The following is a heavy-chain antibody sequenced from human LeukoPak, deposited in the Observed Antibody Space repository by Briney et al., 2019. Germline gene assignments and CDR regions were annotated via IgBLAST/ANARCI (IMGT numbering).Heavy chain of an antibody. CDR2: INPNSGGT. CDR3: AREGRDCSSTSCYSPADYYYYYMDV. J-gene: IGHJ6*03. D-gene: IGHD2-2*01. Sequence: ASVKVSCKASGYTFTGYYMHWVRQAPGQGLEWMGWINPNSGGTNYAQKFQGRVTMTRDTSISTAYMELSRLRSDDTAVYYCAREGRDCSSTSCYSPADYYYYYMDVWGKGTTVTVSS. CDR1: GYTFTGYY. V-gene: IGHV1-2*02.